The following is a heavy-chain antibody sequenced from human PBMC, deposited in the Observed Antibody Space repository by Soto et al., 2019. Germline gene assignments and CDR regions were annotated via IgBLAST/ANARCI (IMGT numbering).Heavy chain of an antibody. CDR2: IKQDGSEI. D-gene: IGHD4-4*01. CDR1: GFTFSSYW. Sequence: EVQLVESGGGLVQPGGSLRLSCAASGFTFSSYWMSWVRQAPGKGLEWVANIKQDGSEIYYVDSVKGRFTISRDNAKNSLYLQMNSLTAEDTAVYYCARGRGGNSFFDYWGQGTLVTVSS. V-gene: IGHV3-7*02. CDR3: ARGRGGNSFFDY. J-gene: IGHJ4*02.